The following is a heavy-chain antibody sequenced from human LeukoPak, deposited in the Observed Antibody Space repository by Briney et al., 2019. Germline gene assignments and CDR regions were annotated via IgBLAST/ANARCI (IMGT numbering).Heavy chain of an antibody. CDR3: ARVRQQLVRGGFDP. Sequence: GGSLRLSCAASGFTFSSYSMNWVRKVPGKGLEWVSSISSSSSYIYYADSVKGRFTISRDNAKNSLYLQMNSLRAEDTAVYYCARVRQQLVRGGFDPWGQGTLVTVSS. CDR1: GFTFSSYS. J-gene: IGHJ5*02. CDR2: ISSSSSYI. D-gene: IGHD6-13*01. V-gene: IGHV3-21*01.